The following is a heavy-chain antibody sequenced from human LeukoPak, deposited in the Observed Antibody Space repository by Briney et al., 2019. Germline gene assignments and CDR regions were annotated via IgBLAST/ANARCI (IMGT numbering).Heavy chain of an antibody. CDR1: GGSISSNY. V-gene: IGHV4-4*07. CDR2: FHDSGNT. CDR3: ARDPNSAL. J-gene: IGHJ4*02. Sequence: SETLSLTCTVSGGSISSNYWSWIRQPAGKGLEWIGRFHDSGNTNYNPSLKSRVTMSIDTSKNQFSLKLSSVSAADTAVYYCARDPNSALWGQGTLVTVSS. D-gene: IGHD4-23*01.